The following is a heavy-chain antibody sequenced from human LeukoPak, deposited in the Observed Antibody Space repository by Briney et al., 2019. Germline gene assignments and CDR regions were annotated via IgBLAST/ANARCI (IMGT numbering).Heavy chain of an antibody. V-gene: IGHV3-48*04. CDR3: ARVRGAYSSGWYRPYFDY. Sequence: PGGSLRLSCAASGSTFSSYSMNWVRQAPGKGLEWVSYVSSSSSTIYYADSVKGRFTISRDNAKNSLYLQMNSLRAEDTAVYYCARVRGAYSSGWYRPYFDYWGQGTLVTVSS. D-gene: IGHD6-19*01. J-gene: IGHJ4*02. CDR2: VSSSSSTI. CDR1: GSTFSSYS.